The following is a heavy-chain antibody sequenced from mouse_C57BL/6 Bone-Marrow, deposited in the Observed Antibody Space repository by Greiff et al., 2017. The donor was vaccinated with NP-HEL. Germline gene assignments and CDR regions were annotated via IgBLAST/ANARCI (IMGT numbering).Heavy chain of an antibody. V-gene: IGHV1-63*01. CDR3: ARMGYYYGSSYYWYFDV. D-gene: IGHD1-1*01. CDR1: GYTFTNYW. CDR2: IYPGGGYT. Sequence: VKLMESGAELVRPGTSVKMSCKASGYTFTNYWIGWAKQRPGHGLEWIGDIYPGGGYTNYNEKFKGKATLTADKSSSTAYMQFSSLTSEDSAIYYCARMGYYYGSSYYWYFDVWGTGTMVTVSS. J-gene: IGHJ1*03.